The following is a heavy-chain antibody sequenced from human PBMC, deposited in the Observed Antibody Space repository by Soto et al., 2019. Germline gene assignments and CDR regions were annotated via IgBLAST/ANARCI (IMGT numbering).Heavy chain of an antibody. D-gene: IGHD5-12*01. Sequence: GGSLRLSCAASGFTCSTDSNNSVRQAPGTRIQLVSSNSISSSYKHYADSVEGRVNISRDNAKNSLYLEMNGLRVEDTAVYYCAIDLPYGGYVRWFDSWGQGTLVTVSS. CDR2: NSISSSYK. CDR1: GFTCSTDS. J-gene: IGHJ5*01. CDR3: AIDLPYGGYVRWFDS. V-gene: IGHV3-21*04.